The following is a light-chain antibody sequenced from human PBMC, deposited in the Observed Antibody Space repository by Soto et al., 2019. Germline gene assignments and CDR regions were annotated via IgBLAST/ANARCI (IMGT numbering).Light chain of an antibody. CDR2: GAS. CDR1: QSISTN. CDR3: QPYKMYSPWT. Sequence: EVVLTHAPATLCVSPGKRATLSCRASQSISTNLAWYQQKPGQAPRLLISGASTRATGIPARFSGSGSGTEFTLTISCLQPDDFATHFCQPYKMYSPWTFGQRTIVDIK. V-gene: IGKV3-15*01. J-gene: IGKJ1*01.